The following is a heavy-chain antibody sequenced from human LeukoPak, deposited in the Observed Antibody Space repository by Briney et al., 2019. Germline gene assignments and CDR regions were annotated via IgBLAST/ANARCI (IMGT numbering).Heavy chain of an antibody. CDR2: IYTSGST. V-gene: IGHV4-61*02. Sequence: PSETLSLTCTVSGGSISSSSYYWSWIRQPAGKGLEWIGGIYTSGSTTYNPSLKSRVTISVDTSKNQFSLILSSVTATDTALYYCARGVTAAGHFDYWGQGTLVTVSS. CDR1: GGSISSSSYY. D-gene: IGHD6-13*01. CDR3: ARGVTAAGHFDY. J-gene: IGHJ4*02.